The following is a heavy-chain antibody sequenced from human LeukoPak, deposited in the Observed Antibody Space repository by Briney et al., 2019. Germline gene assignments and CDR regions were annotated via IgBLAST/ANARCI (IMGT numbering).Heavy chain of an antibody. Sequence: AGGSLRLSCAASGFTFSRYWMSWVRQAPGKWLEWVANIKQDGSEKYYVDSVKGRLTISRDNAKNSLYLQMNTLRAEDTAVYYCARDVYSSSSFDCWGQGTLVTVSS. J-gene: IGHJ4*02. D-gene: IGHD6-6*01. CDR1: GFTFSRYW. CDR2: IKQDGSEK. CDR3: ARDVYSSSSFDC. V-gene: IGHV3-7*01.